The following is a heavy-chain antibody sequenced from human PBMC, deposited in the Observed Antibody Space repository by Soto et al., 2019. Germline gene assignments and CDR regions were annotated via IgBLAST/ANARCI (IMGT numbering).Heavy chain of an antibody. CDR3: ASSVVPAAMHYYYGMDV. Sequence: GGSLRLSCAASGFTLSSYWMHWVRQAPGKGLVWVSRINSDGSSTSYADSVKGRFTISRDNAKNTLYLQMNSLRAEDTAVYYCASSVVPAAMHYYYGMDVWGQGTTVTVSS. D-gene: IGHD2-2*01. CDR2: INSDGSST. V-gene: IGHV3-74*01. J-gene: IGHJ6*02. CDR1: GFTLSSYW.